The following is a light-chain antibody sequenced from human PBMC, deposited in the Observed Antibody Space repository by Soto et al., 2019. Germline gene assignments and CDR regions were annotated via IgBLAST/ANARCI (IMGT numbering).Light chain of an antibody. CDR3: QQYSSPPRT. CDR1: QSVSSY. CDR2: GAS. Sequence: EIVLTQSPGSLSLSPGERATLSCMASQSVSSYLAWYQQKPGQAPRLLISGASSRATGFPDRFSGSGSGTDFSLTISRLEPEDSAVYYCQQYSSPPRTFGQGTKVEIK. J-gene: IGKJ1*01. V-gene: IGKV3-20*01.